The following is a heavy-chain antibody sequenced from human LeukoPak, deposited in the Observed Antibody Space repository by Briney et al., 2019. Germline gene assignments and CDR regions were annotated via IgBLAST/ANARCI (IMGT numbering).Heavy chain of an antibody. V-gene: IGHV3-30*18. Sequence: GGSLRLSCAASGFTFSSYGMHWVRQAPGKGLEWVAVISYDGSNKYYADSVKGRFTISRDNSKNTLYLQMNSLRAEDTAVYYCAKGHKKGYYDSSGYYANFDYWGQGTLVTVSS. CDR2: ISYDGSNK. D-gene: IGHD3-22*01. CDR3: AKGHKKGYYDSSGYYANFDY. CDR1: GFTFSSYG. J-gene: IGHJ4*02.